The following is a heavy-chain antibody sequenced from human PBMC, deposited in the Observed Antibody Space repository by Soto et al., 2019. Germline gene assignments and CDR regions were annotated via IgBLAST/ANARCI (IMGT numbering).Heavy chain of an antibody. CDR1: GGSISSYY. CDR3: ARDQANGVGAFDS. Sequence: QVQLQESGPGLVKPSETLSLTCTVSGGSISSYYWSWIRQPPGKGLEWIGYIYYSGSTNYNPSLKSRVTISVDTSKTQFSRRRSSVTAADTAVYYCARDQANGVGAFDSWGQGTMVTVSS. J-gene: IGHJ3*02. CDR2: IYYSGST. D-gene: IGHD2-8*01. V-gene: IGHV4-59*01.